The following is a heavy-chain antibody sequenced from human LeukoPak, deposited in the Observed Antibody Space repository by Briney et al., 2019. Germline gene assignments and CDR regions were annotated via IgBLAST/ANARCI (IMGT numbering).Heavy chain of an antibody. CDR2: ISAYNGNT. CDR3: ARVYSMAVGAPDAFDI. CDR1: GYTFTSYG. J-gene: IGHJ3*02. D-gene: IGHD1-26*01. Sequence: EASVKVSCKASGYTFTSYGISWVRQAPGQGLEWMGWISAYNGNTNYAQKLQGRVTMTTDTSTSTAYMELRSLRSDDTAVYYCARVYSMAVGAPDAFDIWGQGTMVTVSS. V-gene: IGHV1-18*01.